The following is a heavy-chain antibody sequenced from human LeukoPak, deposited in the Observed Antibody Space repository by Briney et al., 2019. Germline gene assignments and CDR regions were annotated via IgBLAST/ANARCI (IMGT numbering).Heavy chain of an antibody. J-gene: IGHJ4*02. CDR2: INHSGST. Sequence: PSETLSLTCAVYGGSFSGYYWSWIRQPPGKGLEWIGEINHSGSTNYNPSLKSRVTISVDTSKNQFSLKLSSVTAADTAVYYCARTERAAAVDYWGQGTLVTVSS. D-gene: IGHD6-13*01. V-gene: IGHV4-34*01. CDR3: ARTERAAAVDY. CDR1: GGSFSGYY.